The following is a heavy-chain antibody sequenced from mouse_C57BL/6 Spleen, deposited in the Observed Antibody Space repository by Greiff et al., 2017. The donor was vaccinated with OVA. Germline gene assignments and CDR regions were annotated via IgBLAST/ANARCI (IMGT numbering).Heavy chain of an antibody. CDR3: ATKDYSNYEDYAMDY. J-gene: IGHJ4*01. Sequence: EVQLQQSGPELVKPGASVKISCKASGYTFTDYYMNWVKQSHGKSLEWIGDINPNNGGTSYNQKFKGKATLTVDKSSSTAYMELRSLTSEDSAVYYCATKDYSNYEDYAMDYWGQGTSVTVSS. CDR2: INPNNGGT. CDR1: GYTFTDYY. D-gene: IGHD2-5*01. V-gene: IGHV1-26*01.